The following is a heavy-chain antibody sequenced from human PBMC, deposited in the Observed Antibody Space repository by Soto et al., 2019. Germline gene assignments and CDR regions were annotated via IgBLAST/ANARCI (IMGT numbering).Heavy chain of an antibody. D-gene: IGHD5-12*01. CDR2: ISYDGSNK. J-gene: IGHJ4*02. V-gene: IGHV3-30*18. CDR1: GFTFSSYG. CDR3: AKAQDSGYYIRTEFDY. Sequence: PGGSLRLSCAAVGFTFSSYGMHWVRQAPGKGLEWVAVISYDGSNKYYADSVKGRFTISRDDSKNTLDPQMSSLRAEDTAVYYCAKAQDSGYYIRTEFDYWGQGTLVTVSS.